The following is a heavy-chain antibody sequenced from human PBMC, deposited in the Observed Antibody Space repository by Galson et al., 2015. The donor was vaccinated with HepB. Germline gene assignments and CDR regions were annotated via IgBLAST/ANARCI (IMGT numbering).Heavy chain of an antibody. J-gene: IGHJ4*02. CDR2: ISAYNGNT. D-gene: IGHD2-21*02. Sequence: SVKVSCKASGYSFDTYGISWVRQAPGQGLEWMGWISAYNGNTNYAQKLQGRVTMTTDTSTSTAYMELRSLRSDDTAVFYRARDHLTYCGGDCSYDSWGQGTLVIVPS. CDR3: ARDHLTYCGGDCSYDS. V-gene: IGHV1-18*01. CDR1: GYSFDTYG.